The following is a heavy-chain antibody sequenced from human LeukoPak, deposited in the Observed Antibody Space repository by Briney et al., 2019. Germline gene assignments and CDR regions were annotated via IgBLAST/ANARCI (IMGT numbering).Heavy chain of an antibody. CDR3: ARDRRYSSSWYYWFDP. Sequence: GASVKVSCKASGYTFTGYYMHWVRQAPGQGLEWMGWINPNSGGTNYAQKFQGRVTMTRDTSTSTAYMELSRLRSDDTAVYYCARDRRYSSSWYYWFDPWGQGTLVTVSS. CDR2: INPNSGGT. V-gene: IGHV1-2*02. CDR1: GYTFTGYY. J-gene: IGHJ5*02. D-gene: IGHD6-13*01.